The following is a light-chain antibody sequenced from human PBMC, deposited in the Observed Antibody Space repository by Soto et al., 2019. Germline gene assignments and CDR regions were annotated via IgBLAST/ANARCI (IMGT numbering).Light chain of an antibody. CDR1: QSVGSY. CDR2: EAS. CDR3: QQYGSSST. V-gene: IGKV3-20*01. Sequence: EIVLTQSPDTLSLSPGERSTLSCRASQSVGSYLAWYQQKPGQAPRLLIHEASNRATGIPARFSGSGSGTDFTLTISRLEPEDFAVYYCQQYGSSSTFGQGTRLEI. J-gene: IGKJ5*01.